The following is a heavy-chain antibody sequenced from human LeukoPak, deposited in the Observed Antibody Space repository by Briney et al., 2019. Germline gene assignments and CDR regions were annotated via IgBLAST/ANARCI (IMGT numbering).Heavy chain of an antibody. V-gene: IGHV4-59*08. CDR2: ISYSGST. CDR1: GGSINNYY. D-gene: IGHD3-16*01. CDR3: AKPLSQLEGGGFDP. J-gene: IGHJ5*02. Sequence: SETLSLTCTVSGGSINNYYWSWIRQPPGKGLEWIGYISYSGSTNYNPSLKRRVTISVATSKNQFSLKVSSVTAADTAVYYCAKPLSQLEGGGFDPWGQGTLVTVSS.